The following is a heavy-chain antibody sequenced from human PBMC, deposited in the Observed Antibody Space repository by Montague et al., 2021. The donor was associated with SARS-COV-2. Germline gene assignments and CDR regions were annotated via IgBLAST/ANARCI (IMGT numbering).Heavy chain of an antibody. V-gene: IGHV4-59*01. CDR1: DGSINNYY. D-gene: IGHD2-21*01. CDR3: ARGGGHSAVYYYYGMDV. J-gene: IGHJ6*02. Sequence: SETLSLTCTVSDGSINNYYWSWIRQPPGKGLEWIGDIYYSGSTNYNPSLKSRVTISVDTSKNQFSLKLSSVTAADTAVYHCARGGGHSAVYYYYGMDVWGHGTTVTVSS. CDR2: IYYSGST.